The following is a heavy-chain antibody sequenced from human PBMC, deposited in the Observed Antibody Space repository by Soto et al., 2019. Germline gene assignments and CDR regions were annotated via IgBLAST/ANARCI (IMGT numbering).Heavy chain of an antibody. V-gene: IGHV4-30-4*01. CDR1: GGSISSGDYY. Sequence: SETLSLTCTVSGGSISSGDYYWSWIGQPPGKGLEWIGYIYYSGSTYYNPSLKSRVTISVDTSKNQFSLKLSSVTAADTAVYYCARDFGGTAMVTGYYYYGMDVWGQGTTVTVSS. CDR2: IYYSGST. D-gene: IGHD5-18*01. J-gene: IGHJ6*02. CDR3: ARDFGGTAMVTGYYYYGMDV.